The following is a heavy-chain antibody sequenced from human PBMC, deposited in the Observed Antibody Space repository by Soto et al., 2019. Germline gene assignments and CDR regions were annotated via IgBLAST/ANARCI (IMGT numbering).Heavy chain of an antibody. J-gene: IGHJ2*01. V-gene: IGHV2-5*02. CDR3: ANRHVSYGYFDL. D-gene: IGHD3-10*02. CDR1: GFSLSTSGVG. CDR2: IYWDVDK. Sequence: QITLKESGPTLVKPTQTLTLTCTFSGFSLSTSGVGVGWIRQPPGTVLEWLALIYWDVDKRYSPSLKSRLTIDKDTTKDNVVLTMTNMDPVDTGTDYCANRHVSYGYFDLWGRGTIVTVSS.